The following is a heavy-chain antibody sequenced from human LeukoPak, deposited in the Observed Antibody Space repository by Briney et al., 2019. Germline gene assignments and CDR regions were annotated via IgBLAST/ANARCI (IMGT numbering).Heavy chain of an antibody. J-gene: IGHJ3*02. D-gene: IGHD3-22*01. V-gene: IGHV3-7*01. Sequence: GGSLRLSCAASGFTFSSYWMSWVRQAPGKGLEWVANVKQDGSEKYYVDSVKGRFTISRDNAKNSLYLQMNSLRAEDTAVYYCARTQYYYDSSGNAFDIWGQGTMVTVSS. CDR3: ARTQYYYDSSGNAFDI. CDR2: VKQDGSEK. CDR1: GFTFSSYW.